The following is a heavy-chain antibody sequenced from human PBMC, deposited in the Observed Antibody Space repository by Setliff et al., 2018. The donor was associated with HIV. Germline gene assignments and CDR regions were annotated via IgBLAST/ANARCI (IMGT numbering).Heavy chain of an antibody. CDR2: IYYSGST. Sequence: PSETLSLTCTVSGGSISSSNYYWGWIRQPPGQGLEWIGSIYYSGSTYYNPSLKSRVTISVDTSKNQFSLKLSSVTAADTAVYYCARRRRWSCGGGSCASDYWGLGTLVTVSS. V-gene: IGHV4-39*01. J-gene: IGHJ4*02. D-gene: IGHD2-15*01. CDR3: ARRRRWSCGGGSCASDY. CDR1: GGSISSSNYY.